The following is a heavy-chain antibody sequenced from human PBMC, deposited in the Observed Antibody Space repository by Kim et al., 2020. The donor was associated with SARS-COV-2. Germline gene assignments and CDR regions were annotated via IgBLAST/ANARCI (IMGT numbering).Heavy chain of an antibody. V-gene: IGHV5-10-1*01. Sequence: GESLKISCKGSGYSFTSYWISWVRQMPGKGLEWMGRIDPSDSYTNYSPSFQGHVTISADKSISTAYLQWSSLKASDTAMYYCARQTGIMIKFGALRGMDVWGQGATVTVSS. CDR2: IDPSDSYT. CDR3: ARQTGIMIKFGALRGMDV. CDR1: GYSFTSYW. J-gene: IGHJ6*02. D-gene: IGHD3-16*01.